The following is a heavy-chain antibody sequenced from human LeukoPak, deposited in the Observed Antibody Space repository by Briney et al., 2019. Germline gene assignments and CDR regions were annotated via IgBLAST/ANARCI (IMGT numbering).Heavy chain of an antibody. V-gene: IGHV1-46*01. D-gene: IGHD3-16*02. CDR2: INPSGGST. Sequence: ASVKVSCKASGYTFTSYYMHWVRQAPGQGLEWMGIINPSGGSTSYAQKFQGRVTMTRDTSTSTVYMELSSLRSEDTAVYYCARGHYDYVWGSYRVPIYYYYMDVWGKGTTVTISS. J-gene: IGHJ6*03. CDR1: GYTFTSYY. CDR3: ARGHYDYVWGSYRVPIYYYYMDV.